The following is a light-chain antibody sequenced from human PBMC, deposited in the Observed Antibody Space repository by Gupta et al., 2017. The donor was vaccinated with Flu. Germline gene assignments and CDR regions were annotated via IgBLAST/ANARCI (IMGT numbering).Light chain of an antibody. CDR1: SSNVGNNY. CDR3: AAWDDSLNGVV. V-gene: IGLV1-47*01. Sequence: QSVLPQPPSVFGTPGQRVTISCSGGSSNVGNNYVYWYRQFPGAAPKLLIFRSNQRPSGVSDRFSGSKSGTSASLAISGLRSEDEADYSCAAWDDSLNGVVFGGGTKLTVL. J-gene: IGLJ2*01. CDR2: RSN.